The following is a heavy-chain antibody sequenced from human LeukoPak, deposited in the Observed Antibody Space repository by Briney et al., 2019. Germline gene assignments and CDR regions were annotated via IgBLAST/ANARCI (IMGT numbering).Heavy chain of an antibody. J-gene: IGHJ4*02. CDR3: TKDVGVVMFDY. CDR2: ICASCGNT. D-gene: IGHD3-3*01. Sequence: AGGSLRLSCAASGFTFSDYAMSWVRQAPGKGLEWVSTICASCGNTHYADSVKGRFTISRDNSKNTLYLQMSSLRAEDTAVYYCTKDVGVVMFDYWGQGTLVTVSS. CDR1: GFTFSDYA. V-gene: IGHV3-23*01.